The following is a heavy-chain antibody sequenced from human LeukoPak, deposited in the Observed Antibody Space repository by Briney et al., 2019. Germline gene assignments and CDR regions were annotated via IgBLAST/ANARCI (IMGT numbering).Heavy chain of an antibody. V-gene: IGHV1-2*06. CDR1: GYTFTAY. CDR2: INPNSGGT. CDR3: AKTDGLDV. Sequence: ASLKVSCKASGYTFTAYMHWARQAPGQGLEWMGRINPNSGGTNYAQKFQGRVTMTGDTSISTAYMELSRLTSDDTAVYYCAKTDGLDVWGQGTTVTVSS. J-gene: IGHJ6*02.